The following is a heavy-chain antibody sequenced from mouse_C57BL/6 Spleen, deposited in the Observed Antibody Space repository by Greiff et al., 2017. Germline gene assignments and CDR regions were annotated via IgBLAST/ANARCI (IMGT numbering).Heavy chain of an antibody. CDR2: ISYDGSN. CDR3: ATPLFPFDY. CDR1: GYSITSGYY. J-gene: IGHJ2*01. Sequence: DVKLQESGPGLVKPSQSLSLTCSVTGYSITSGYYWNWIRQFPGNKLEWMGYISYDGSNNYNPSLKNRISITRDTSKNQFFLKLKSVTTEDTATYYCATPLFPFDYWGQGTTLTVSS. D-gene: IGHD6-5*01. V-gene: IGHV3-6*01.